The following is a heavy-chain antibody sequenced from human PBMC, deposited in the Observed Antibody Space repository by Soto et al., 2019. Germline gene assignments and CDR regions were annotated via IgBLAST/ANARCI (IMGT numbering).Heavy chain of an antibody. J-gene: IGHJ4*02. CDR2: IYYSGST. Sequence: SETLSLTCTVSGGSISSSSYYWGWIRQPPGKGLEWIGSIYYSGSTYYNPSLKSRVTISVDTSKNQFSLKLSSVTAADTAVYYCAVNYYDSSGYARWGQGTLVTVSS. CDR3: AVNYYDSSGYAR. V-gene: IGHV4-39*01. CDR1: GGSISSSSYY. D-gene: IGHD3-22*01.